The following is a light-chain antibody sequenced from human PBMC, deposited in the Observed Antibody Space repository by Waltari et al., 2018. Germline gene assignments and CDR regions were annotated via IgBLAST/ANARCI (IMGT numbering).Light chain of an antibody. CDR1: SLRSYY. V-gene: IGLV3-19*01. CDR3: HSRDASGVGGT. CDR2: DNN. J-gene: IGLJ2*01. Sequence: TQDPAVSVALGQTVRITCQGDSLRSYYASWYQQRPGQAPQPVLYDNNNRPSGVPDRFSGSRSDNTASLTVTGAQAEDEGHYYCHSRDASGVGGTFGGGTKLTVL.